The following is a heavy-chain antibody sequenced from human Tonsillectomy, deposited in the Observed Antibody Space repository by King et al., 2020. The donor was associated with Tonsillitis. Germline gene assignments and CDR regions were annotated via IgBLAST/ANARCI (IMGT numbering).Heavy chain of an antibody. CDR2: IDSSSSYI. CDR1: GFTFRSYT. CDR3: ARERDDFLYYMDV. Sequence: VQLVESGGGLVKPGGSLRLSCAASGFTFRSYTMNWVRQAPGKGLEWVSSIDSSSSYIYYADSLKGRFTISRDNAKNSLYLQVNSLRAEDTAMYYCARERDDFLYYMDVWGKGATVTVSS. J-gene: IGHJ6*03. D-gene: IGHD3-3*01. V-gene: IGHV3-21*01.